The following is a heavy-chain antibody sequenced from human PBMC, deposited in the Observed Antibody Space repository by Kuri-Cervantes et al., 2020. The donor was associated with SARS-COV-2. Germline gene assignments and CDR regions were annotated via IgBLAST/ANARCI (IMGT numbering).Heavy chain of an antibody. CDR2: INTNTGNP. J-gene: IGHJ6*02. Sequence: ASVKVSCKASGYTFTSYGMNWVRQAPGQGLEWMGWINTNTGNPTYAQGFTGRFVFSLDTSVSMAYLQISSLKAEDTAVYYCARGYSSSHNQSYYYYGMDVWGQGTTVTVSS. V-gene: IGHV7-4-1*04. CDR3: ARGYSSSHNQSYYYYGMDV. D-gene: IGHD6-13*01. CDR1: GYTFTSYG.